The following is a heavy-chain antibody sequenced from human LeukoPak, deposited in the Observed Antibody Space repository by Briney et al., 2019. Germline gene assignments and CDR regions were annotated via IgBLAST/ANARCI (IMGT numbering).Heavy chain of an antibody. J-gene: IGHJ6*02. CDR1: GFTSSDYT. D-gene: IGHD2-2*02. V-gene: IGHV3-11*01. CDR2: FSSVGRPK. CDR3: ARDCSSSSCYIGVFYYYYGMDV. Sequence: GGSWRLPWAASGFTSSDYTRGWFGQPPGKGRGWVSYFSSVGRPKNYADSVKGRFTISRDNAKNSLYLQMNSLRAEDTAVYYCARDCSSSSCYIGVFYYYYGMDVWGQGTTVTVSS.